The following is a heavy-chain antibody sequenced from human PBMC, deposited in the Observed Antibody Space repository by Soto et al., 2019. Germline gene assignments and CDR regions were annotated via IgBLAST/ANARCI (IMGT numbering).Heavy chain of an antibody. V-gene: IGHV2-5*02. CDR3: GHRQRDSGPRGQY. J-gene: IGHJ4*02. CDR1: KISLNTNTMV. D-gene: IGHD3-10*01. CDR2: IYWDDDK. Sequence: SDPALVNPTQTLTLTYTFSKISLNTNTMVVAWIRQPPGQALEWLAIIYWDDDKRYSPSLKSQLTVTKDGSRNQVVLTITAMNPADTATYYCGHRQRDSGPRGQYWRQGILVTVSS.